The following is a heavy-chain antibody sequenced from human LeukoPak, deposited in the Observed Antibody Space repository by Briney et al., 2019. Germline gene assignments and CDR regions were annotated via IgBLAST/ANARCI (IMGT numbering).Heavy chain of an antibody. CDR3: ARAGAGGYYGSGSSINYDY. D-gene: IGHD3-10*01. Sequence: SETLSPTCTVSGGSISSGGYYWSWIRQHPGKGLEWIGYIYYSGSTYYNPSLKSRVTISVDTSKNQFSLKLSSVTAADTAVYYCARAGAGGYYGSGSSINYDYWGQGTLVTVSS. CDR2: IYYSGST. J-gene: IGHJ4*02. V-gene: IGHV4-31*03. CDR1: GGSISSGGYY.